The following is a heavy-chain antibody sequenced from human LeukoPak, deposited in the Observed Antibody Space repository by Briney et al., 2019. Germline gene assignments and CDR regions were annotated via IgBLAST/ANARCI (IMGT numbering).Heavy chain of an antibody. CDR3: ARDLRRDPMVRGVVHDAFDI. V-gene: IGHV1-18*01. CDR1: GYTFTSYG. J-gene: IGHJ3*02. Sequence: ASVKVSCKSSGYTFTSYGISWVRQAPVQGLEWMGWISAYNGNTDYAQKLQGRVTMTTDTSTSTAYMELRSLRSDDTAVYYCARDLRRDPMVRGVVHDAFDIWGQGTMVTVSS. D-gene: IGHD3-10*01. CDR2: ISAYNGNT.